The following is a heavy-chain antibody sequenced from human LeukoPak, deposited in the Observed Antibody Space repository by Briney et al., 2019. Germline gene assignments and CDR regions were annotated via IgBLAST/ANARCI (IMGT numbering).Heavy chain of an antibody. CDR2: ISTYNGNT. D-gene: IGHD6-19*01. CDR1: GYTFTSYG. J-gene: IGHJ4*02. V-gene: IGHV1-18*01. CDR3: PRDTYNSGWCSDY. Sequence: ASVKVSCKASGYTFTSYGISWVRQAPGHGLEWMGWISTYNGNTNSAQKLQGSVIMTPDTSTSTACMELWSLRSDDTAVYYCPRDTYNSGWCSDYWGQGTLVTVSS.